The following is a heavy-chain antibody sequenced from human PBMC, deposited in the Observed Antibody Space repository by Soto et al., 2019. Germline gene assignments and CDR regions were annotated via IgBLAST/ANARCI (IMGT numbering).Heavy chain of an antibody. Sequence: ASVKVSCKASGYTFTTYAIHWVRQAPGQRLEWMGWINAGNGNIKYSQKFQDRVTITRDTSATTAYMELSSLRPEDTAVYYCARVSPYGSGSDYYGMDVWGQGTKVTVSS. D-gene: IGHD3-10*01. V-gene: IGHV1-3*01. J-gene: IGHJ6*02. CDR3: ARVSPYGSGSDYYGMDV. CDR2: INAGNGNI. CDR1: GYTFTTYA.